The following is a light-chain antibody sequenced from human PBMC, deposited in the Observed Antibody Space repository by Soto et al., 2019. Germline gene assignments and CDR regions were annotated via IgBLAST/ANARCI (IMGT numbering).Light chain of an antibody. CDR3: QQYGSSPPDT. CDR2: GAS. CDR1: ETIRSNY. J-gene: IGKJ3*01. Sequence: EIVLTQSPGILSSSPGEGVTLSCRASETIRSNYLAWYQKKPGQAPRLLIFGASTRATGIPDKFSGSGSGTDFTLTISSLEPEDFAEYYCQQYGSSPPDTFGPGT. V-gene: IGKV3-20*01.